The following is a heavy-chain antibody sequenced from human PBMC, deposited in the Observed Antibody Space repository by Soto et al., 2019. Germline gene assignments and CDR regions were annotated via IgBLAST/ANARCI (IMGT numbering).Heavy chain of an antibody. CDR2: IHYSGTT. J-gene: IGHJ4*02. CDR1: GGSMRNYF. D-gene: IGHD6-13*01. V-gene: IGHV4-59*01. CDR3: AAGEASSRNLAPYYLDF. Sequence: PSETLSLTCTVSGGSMRNYFWTWIRQPPGKGLEWIGYIHYSGTTSFFPSYNPSLRSRVTISEDTSKNQFSLKLLSVTTAETAVYFCAAGEASSRNLAPYYLDFWGQGTLVTVSS.